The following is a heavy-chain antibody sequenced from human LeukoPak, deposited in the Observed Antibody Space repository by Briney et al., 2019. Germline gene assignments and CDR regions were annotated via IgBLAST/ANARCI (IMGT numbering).Heavy chain of an antibody. CDR1: GDSVSSNSAV. CDR2: TYYRSKWYN. Sequence: SQTLSLTCVISGDSVSSNSAVWNWIRQSPSRGLEWLGRTYYRSKWYNDYAVSVKSRITNNSDTSKHQFSLQLNSVTPEDTAVYYCARGGDGYNFYNWFDPWGQGTPVIVSS. D-gene: IGHD5-24*01. V-gene: IGHV6-1*01. J-gene: IGHJ5*02. CDR3: ARGGDGYNFYNWFDP.